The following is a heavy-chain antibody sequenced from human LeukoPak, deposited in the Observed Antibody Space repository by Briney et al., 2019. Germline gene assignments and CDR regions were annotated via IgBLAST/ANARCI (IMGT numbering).Heavy chain of an antibody. Sequence: GGSLRLSCAASGFTSSSYAMSWVRQAPGEGLEWVSAISGSGGSTYCADSVKGRFTISRDNSKNTLYLQMNSLRAEDTAVYYCAKASIQERFLGSNYYYGMDVWGQGTTVTVSS. CDR2: ISGSGGST. CDR1: GFTSSSYA. V-gene: IGHV3-23*01. CDR3: AKASIQERFLGSNYYYGMDV. J-gene: IGHJ6*02. D-gene: IGHD3-3*02.